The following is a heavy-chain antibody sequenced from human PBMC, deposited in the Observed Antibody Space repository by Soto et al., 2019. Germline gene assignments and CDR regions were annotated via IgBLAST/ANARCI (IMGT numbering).Heavy chain of an antibody. V-gene: IGHV3-33*01. CDR3: AREQMKIGLRGYSYDVYYYYGMDV. Sequence: GSLRLSCAASGFTFSSYGMHWVRQAPGKGLEWVAVIWYDGSNKYYADSVKGRFTISRDNSKNTLYLQMNSLRAEDTAVYYCAREQMKIGLRGYSYDVYYYYGMDVWGQGTTVTVSS. J-gene: IGHJ6*02. D-gene: IGHD5-18*01. CDR1: GFTFSSYG. CDR2: IWYDGSNK.